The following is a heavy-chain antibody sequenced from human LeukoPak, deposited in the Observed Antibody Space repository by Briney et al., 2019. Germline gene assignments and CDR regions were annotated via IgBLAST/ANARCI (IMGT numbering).Heavy chain of an antibody. CDR1: GFTFSSYS. CDR3: AELGITMIGGV. Sequence: GGSLRLSCAVSGFTFSSYSMNWVRQAPGKGLEWVSYISSSSSTIYYADSVKGRFTISRDNAKSSLYLQMNSLRAEDTAVYYCAELGITMIGGVWGKGTTVTISS. V-gene: IGHV3-48*01. J-gene: IGHJ6*04. CDR2: ISSSSSTI. D-gene: IGHD3-10*02.